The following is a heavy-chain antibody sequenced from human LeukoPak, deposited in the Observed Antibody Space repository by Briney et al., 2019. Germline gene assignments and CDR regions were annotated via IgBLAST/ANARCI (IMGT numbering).Heavy chain of an antibody. Sequence: GGSLRLSCAASGVSLSRYDMHWVRQPTGGGLEWVSTISPAGRTYYPDSVKGRFTISRENAKNSLFLQMNTLRAGDTAVYFCASEESRGVYGMDVWGQGTTVTVSS. CDR2: ISPAGRT. D-gene: IGHD3-10*01. V-gene: IGHV3-13*01. CDR1: GVSLSRYD. J-gene: IGHJ6*02. CDR3: ASEESRGVYGMDV.